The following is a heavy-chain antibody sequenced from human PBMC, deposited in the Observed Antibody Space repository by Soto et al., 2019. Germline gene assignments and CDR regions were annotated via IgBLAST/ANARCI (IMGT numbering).Heavy chain of an antibody. D-gene: IGHD3-9*01. CDR1: GYTFTSYA. V-gene: IGHV1-3*01. CDR3: ARDGAPLRYFDWLPNWFDP. CDR2: INAGNGNT. J-gene: IGHJ5*02. Sequence: ASVKVSCKASGYTFTSYAMHWVRQAPGQRLEWMGWINAGNGNTKYSQKFQGRVTITRDTSASTAYMELSSLRSEDTAVYYCARDGAPLRYFDWLPNWFDPWGQGTLVTVSS.